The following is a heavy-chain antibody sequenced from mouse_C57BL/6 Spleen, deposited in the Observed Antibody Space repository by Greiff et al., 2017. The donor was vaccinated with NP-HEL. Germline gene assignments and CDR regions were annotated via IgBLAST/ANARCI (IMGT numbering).Heavy chain of an antibody. J-gene: IGHJ3*01. CDR1: GYAFTNYL. V-gene: IGHV1-54*01. CDR2: INPGSGGT. CDR3: ARGDGYDGFAY. Sequence: QVQLQQSGAELVRPGTSVKVSCKASGYAFTNYLIEWVKQRPGQGLEWIGVINPGSGGTNYNEKFKGKATLTADKSSSTAYMQLSSLTSEDSAVYFCARGDGYDGFAYWGQGTLVTVSA. D-gene: IGHD2-2*01.